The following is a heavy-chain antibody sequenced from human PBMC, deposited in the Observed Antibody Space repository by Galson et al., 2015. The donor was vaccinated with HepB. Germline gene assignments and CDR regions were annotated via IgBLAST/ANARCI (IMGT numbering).Heavy chain of an antibody. CDR3: ARAHSPPVATNLVVGYFDY. J-gene: IGHJ4*02. D-gene: IGHD5-24*01. Sequence: SLRLPCADSGFTFSTYAMNWVRQAPGKGLEWVAVISYDGTNKYYADSVKGRFTISRGNSKNTLYLQMNSLRVEDTAVYYCARAHSPPVATNLVVGYFDYWGQGTLVTVAA. CDR1: GFTFSTYA. CDR2: ISYDGTNK. V-gene: IGHV3-30-3*01.